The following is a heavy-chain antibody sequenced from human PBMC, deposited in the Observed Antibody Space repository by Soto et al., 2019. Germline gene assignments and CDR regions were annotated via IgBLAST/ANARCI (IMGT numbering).Heavy chain of an antibody. J-gene: IGHJ4*02. CDR2: IDPSDSYI. Sequence: GESLKISCKTSGYTFSGHWISWVRHVPGKGLQWMGNIDPSDSYINYNPAFRGHVTFSVDKSSSTAYLHWRSLGPSDTAIYYCARHGAAIWLGYWGQGTQVTVSS. D-gene: IGHD6-19*01. CDR1: GYTFSGHW. CDR3: ARHGAAIWLGY. V-gene: IGHV5-10-1*01.